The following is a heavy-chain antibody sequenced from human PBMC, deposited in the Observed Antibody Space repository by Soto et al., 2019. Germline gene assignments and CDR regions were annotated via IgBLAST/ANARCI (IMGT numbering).Heavy chain of an antibody. Sequence: PSQTLSLTCTVSGGSISSSSYYWGLIRQPPWKGLEWIGSIYSSGSTYYNPSLKSRVTISVDTSKNQFSLKLSSVTAADTAVYYCARFAGSGSYYNGYYFDYWGQGTLVTVSS. D-gene: IGHD3-10*01. V-gene: IGHV4-39*01. CDR2: IYSSGST. J-gene: IGHJ4*02. CDR1: GGSISSSSYY. CDR3: ARFAGSGSYYNGYYFDY.